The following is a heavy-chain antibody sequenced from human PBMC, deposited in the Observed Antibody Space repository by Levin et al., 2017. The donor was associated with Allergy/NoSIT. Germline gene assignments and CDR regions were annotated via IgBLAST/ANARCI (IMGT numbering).Heavy chain of an antibody. Sequence: SETLSLTCSVSGDSVNGDTFYWSWIRHFPGKGLEWIGFIHRSGSAYYNPSLKSRLTMSIDTSKRQFSLRLTSVTVADTAVYYCARDECAWFGECYGMDVLGQGTTVVVSS. CDR1: GDSVNGDTFY. V-gene: IGHV4-31*03. CDR2: IHRSGSA. J-gene: IGHJ6*02. D-gene: IGHD3-10*01. CDR3: ARDECAWFGECYGMDV.